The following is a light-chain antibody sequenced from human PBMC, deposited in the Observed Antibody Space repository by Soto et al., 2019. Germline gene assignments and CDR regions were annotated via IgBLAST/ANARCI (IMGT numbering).Light chain of an antibody. J-gene: IGLJ1*01. V-gene: IGLV1-44*01. CDR2: TND. CDR3: AAWDGSLNGYV. Sequence: QSVLTQPPSASGTPGQRVTDSCSGSSSNIGTNNVNWYQHLPGTAPKLLIYTNDKPPSGVPDRFSGSKSGTSASLAISGLQSEDEADYYCAAWDGSLNGYVFGTGTKVTVL. CDR1: SSNIGTNN.